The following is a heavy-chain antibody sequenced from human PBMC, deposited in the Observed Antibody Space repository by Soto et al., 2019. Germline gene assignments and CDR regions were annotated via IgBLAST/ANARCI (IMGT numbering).Heavy chain of an antibody. J-gene: IGHJ4*02. V-gene: IGHV3-30*18. CDR2: ISYDGSNK. D-gene: IGHD6-13*01. CDR3: AKDGSSPEQQADY. Sequence: QVQLVESGGGVVQPGRSLRLSCAASGFAFSSYGMHWVRQAPGKGLEWVAVISYDGSNKYYADSVKGRFTISRDNSKNTLYLQMNSLRAEDTAVYYCAKDGSSPEQQADYWAREPWSPSPQ. CDR1: GFAFSSYG.